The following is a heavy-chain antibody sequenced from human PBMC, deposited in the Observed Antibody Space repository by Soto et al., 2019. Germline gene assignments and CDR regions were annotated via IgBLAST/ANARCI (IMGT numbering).Heavy chain of an antibody. J-gene: IGHJ5*02. V-gene: IGHV5-51*01. D-gene: IGHD5-12*01. CDR2: IYPGDSDT. Sequence: GESLKISCKGSGYSFTSYWIGWVRQMPGKGLEWMGIIYPGDSDTRYSPSFQGQVTISADKSISTAYLQWSSLKASDTAMYYCARREISRGYSGYDESWFDPWGQGTLVTVSS. CDR3: ARREISRGYSGYDESWFDP. CDR1: GYSFTSYW.